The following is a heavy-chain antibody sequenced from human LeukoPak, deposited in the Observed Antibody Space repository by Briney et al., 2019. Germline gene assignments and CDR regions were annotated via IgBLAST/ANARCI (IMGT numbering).Heavy chain of an antibody. V-gene: IGHV3-23*01. D-gene: IGHD3-22*01. J-gene: IGHJ4*02. CDR1: GFTFSSYG. Sequence: GGSLRLSCAASGFTFSSYGMHWVRQAPGKGLEWVSAISGSGGSTYYADSVKGRFTISRDNSKNTLYLQMNSLRAEDTAVYYCAKDYYDSSGYYSGFDYWGQGTLVTVSS. CDR3: AKDYYDSSGYYSGFDY. CDR2: ISGSGGST.